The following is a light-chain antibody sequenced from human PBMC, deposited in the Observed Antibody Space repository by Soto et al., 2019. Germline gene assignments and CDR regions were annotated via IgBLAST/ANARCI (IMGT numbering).Light chain of an antibody. J-gene: IGKJ4*01. Sequence: DIQMTQSPSSLSASVGDRVIITCRASQSISSYLNWYQQKPGKAPKLLIYAASNLQSGVSSRFSGSESGTDFTLTISSLQPEDFATYYCQQSYSTPLTFGGGTKVEIK. CDR2: AAS. CDR1: QSISSY. CDR3: QQSYSTPLT. V-gene: IGKV1-39*01.